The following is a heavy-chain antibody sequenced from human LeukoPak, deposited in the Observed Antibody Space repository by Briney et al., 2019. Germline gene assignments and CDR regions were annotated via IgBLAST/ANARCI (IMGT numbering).Heavy chain of an antibody. J-gene: IGHJ4*02. CDR1: GYTLTGYY. CDR2: INPNSGGT. V-gene: IGHV1-2*02. CDR3: ARDKDPTVFDS. Sequence: ASVKVSCKASGYTLTGYYMHWVRQAPGQGLEWMGWINPNSGGTNYAQKFQGRVTMTRDTTISTAYMELRSLRSDDTAVYYCARDKDPTVFDSWGQGTLVTVSS.